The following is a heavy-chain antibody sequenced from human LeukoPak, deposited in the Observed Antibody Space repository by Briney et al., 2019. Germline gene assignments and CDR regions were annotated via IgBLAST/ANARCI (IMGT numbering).Heavy chain of an antibody. V-gene: IGHV1-2*06. CDR3: ARRARWYYYDSSGHHDAFDI. CDR2: INPNSGGT. Sequence: GASVKVSCKASGYTFTGYYMHWVRQAPGQGLEWMGRINPNSGGTNYAQKFQGRVTMTRDTSISTAYMELSRLRSDDTAVYYCARRARWYYYDSSGHHDAFDIWGQRTMVTVSS. CDR1: GYTFTGYY. J-gene: IGHJ3*02. D-gene: IGHD3-22*01.